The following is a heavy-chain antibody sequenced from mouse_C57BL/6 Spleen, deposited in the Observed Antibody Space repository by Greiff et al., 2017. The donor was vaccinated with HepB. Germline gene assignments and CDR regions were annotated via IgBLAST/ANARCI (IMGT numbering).Heavy chain of an antibody. CDR1: GYTFTSYW. CDR2: IHPNSGST. Sequence: VQLQQPGAELVKPGASVKLSCKASGYTFTSYWMHWVKQRPGQGLEWIGMIHPNSGSTNYNEKFKSKATLTVDKSSSTAYMQLSSLTSEDSAVYYCARRRYYGSSFAYWGQGTLVTVSA. D-gene: IGHD1-1*01. V-gene: IGHV1-64*01. J-gene: IGHJ3*01. CDR3: ARRRYYGSSFAY.